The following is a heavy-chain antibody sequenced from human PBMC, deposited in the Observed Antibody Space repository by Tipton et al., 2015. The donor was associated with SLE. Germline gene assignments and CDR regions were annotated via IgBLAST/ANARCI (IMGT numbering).Heavy chain of an antibody. V-gene: IGHV4-34*01. Sequence: TLSLTCAVYGGSLSGYHWSWIRQPPGKGLEWIGEINHSGSTNYNPSLESRVTISVDTSKNQFSLKLSSVTAADTAVYYCARIPFDSWGQGTPVTVSS. CDR2: INHSGST. CDR3: ARIPFDS. D-gene: IGHD2-21*01. J-gene: IGHJ5*01. CDR1: GGSLSGYH.